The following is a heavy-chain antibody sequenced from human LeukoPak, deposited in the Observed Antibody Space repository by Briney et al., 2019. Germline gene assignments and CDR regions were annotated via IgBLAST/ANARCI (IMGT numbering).Heavy chain of an antibody. J-gene: IGHJ4*02. CDR2: ISWNSGSI. D-gene: IGHD3-22*01. CDR3: AKGDSSGYYKGLIDY. Sequence: GRSLRLSCAASGFTFDDYAMHWVRHAPGKGLEWVSGISWNSGSIVYADSVKGRFTISRDNAKNSLYLQMNSLRAEDTALYYCAKGDSSGYYKGLIDYWGQGTLVTVSS. CDR1: GFTFDDYA. V-gene: IGHV3-9*01.